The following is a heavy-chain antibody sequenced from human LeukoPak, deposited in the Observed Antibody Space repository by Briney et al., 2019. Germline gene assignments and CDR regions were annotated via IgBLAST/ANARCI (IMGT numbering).Heavy chain of an antibody. J-gene: IGHJ3*02. V-gene: IGHV4-39*07. CDR3: ARGRQWLVPRRTFDI. CDR1: GGSINDITYY. D-gene: IGHD6-19*01. CDR2: IYYSGST. Sequence: SETLSLTCTVSGGSINDITYYWGWIRQPPGKGLEWIGSIYYSGSTYYNPSLKSRVTISVDTSKNQFSLKLSSVTAADTAVYYCARGRQWLVPRRTFDIWGQGTMVTVSS.